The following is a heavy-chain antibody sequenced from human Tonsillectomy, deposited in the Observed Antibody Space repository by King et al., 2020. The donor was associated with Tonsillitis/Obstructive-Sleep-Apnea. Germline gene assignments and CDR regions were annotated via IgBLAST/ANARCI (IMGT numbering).Heavy chain of an antibody. D-gene: IGHD3-3*01. V-gene: IGHV4-31*03. Sequence: VQLQESGPGLVKPSQTLSLTCTVSGGSISSGGYYWSWIRQHPGKGLEWIGYIYYSGSTYYNPSLKSRVTISVDTSKNQFSLKLSSVTAADTAVYYGARGPLSSFGYSGMDVWGQGTTVAVSS. CDR1: GGSISSGGYY. CDR3: ARGPLSSFGYSGMDV. CDR2: IYYSGST. J-gene: IGHJ6*02.